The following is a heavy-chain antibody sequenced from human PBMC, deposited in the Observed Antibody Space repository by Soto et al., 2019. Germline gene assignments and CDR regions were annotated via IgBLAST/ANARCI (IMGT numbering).Heavy chain of an antibody. Sequence: PGGSLRLSYAASGFTFSSYAMSWVRQAPGKGLEWVSAISGSGGSTYYADSVKGRFTISRDNSKNTLYLQMNSLRAEDTAVYYCAKDRGGRSAYYYDSSGYSNGYFDYWGQGTLVTVSS. CDR2: ISGSGGST. CDR3: AKDRGGRSAYYYDSSGYSNGYFDY. CDR1: GFTFSSYA. J-gene: IGHJ4*02. D-gene: IGHD3-22*01. V-gene: IGHV3-23*01.